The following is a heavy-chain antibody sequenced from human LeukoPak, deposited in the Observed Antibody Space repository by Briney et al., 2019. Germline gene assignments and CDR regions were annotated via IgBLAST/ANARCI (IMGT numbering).Heavy chain of an antibody. CDR2: INHTGST. D-gene: IGHD3-3*01. Sequence: SEAVSLTRVGYGGFFIGYYWSELRQPAGKGLEWIGEINHTGSTNYNPSLKSRVTTSVHTSKNQFALELSSVTAADTAEYYCARGRRPVLYWGQGTLVTVSS. V-gene: IGHV4-34*01. CDR1: GGFFIGYY. J-gene: IGHJ4*02. CDR3: ARGRRPVLY.